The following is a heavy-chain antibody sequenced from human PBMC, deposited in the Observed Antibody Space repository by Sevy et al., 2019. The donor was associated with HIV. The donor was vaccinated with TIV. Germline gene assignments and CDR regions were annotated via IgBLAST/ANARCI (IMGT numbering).Heavy chain of an antibody. J-gene: IGHJ4*02. Sequence: SETLSLTCTVSGGSISSSSYYWGWIRQPPGKGLEWIGSIYYSGSTYYNPSLKSRGTISVDTSKTQFSLKLSSVTAADTAVYYCARQRSNYGDYPPNYFDYWGQGTLVTVSS. CDR3: ARQRSNYGDYPPNYFDY. V-gene: IGHV4-39*01. D-gene: IGHD4-17*01. CDR1: GGSISSSSYY. CDR2: IYYSGST.